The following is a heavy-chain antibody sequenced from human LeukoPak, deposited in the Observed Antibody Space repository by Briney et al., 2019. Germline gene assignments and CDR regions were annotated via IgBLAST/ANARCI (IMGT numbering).Heavy chain of an antibody. J-gene: IGHJ4*02. CDR1: GFTFSSYG. CDR3: ARGGSYPGC. D-gene: IGHD1-26*01. V-gene: IGHV3-33*01. CDR2: IWYDGSNK. Sequence: PGRSLRLSCAASGFTFSSYGMHWVRQAPGKGLGWVAVIWYDGSNKYYADSVKGRFTISRDNSKNTLYLQMSSLRVEDTAIYYCARGGSYPGCWGQGTLVTVSS.